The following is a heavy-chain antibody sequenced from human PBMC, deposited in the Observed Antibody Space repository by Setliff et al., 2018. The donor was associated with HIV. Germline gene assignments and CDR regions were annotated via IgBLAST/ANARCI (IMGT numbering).Heavy chain of an antibody. CDR1: GYTLTELS. CDR2: FDPEDGET. J-gene: IGHJ5*02. CDR3: ARSLGGLAVPSENYFDP. D-gene: IGHD1-26*01. V-gene: IGHV1-24*01. Sequence: ASVKVSCKVSGYTLTELSIHWVRQAPGQGLAWMGGFDPEDGETIYAQKFQGRGTMTRDTSTTTVYMELSGLRSEDTAVYFCARSLGGLAVPSENYFDPWGQGTLVTVSS.